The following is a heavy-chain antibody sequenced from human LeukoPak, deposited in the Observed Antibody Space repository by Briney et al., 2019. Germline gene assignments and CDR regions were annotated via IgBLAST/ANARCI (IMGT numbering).Heavy chain of an antibody. J-gene: IGHJ6*02. CDR2: ISYDGSNK. CDR3: ARELRITIFGVVPYYYYGMDV. Sequence: GGSLRLSCAASGFTFSIYAMHWVRQAPGKGLEWVAVISYDGSNKYYADSVKGRFTIPRDNSKNTLYLQMNSLRAEDTAVYYCARELRITIFGVVPYYYYGMDVWGQGTTVTVSS. CDR1: GFTFSIYA. D-gene: IGHD3-3*01. V-gene: IGHV3-30-3*01.